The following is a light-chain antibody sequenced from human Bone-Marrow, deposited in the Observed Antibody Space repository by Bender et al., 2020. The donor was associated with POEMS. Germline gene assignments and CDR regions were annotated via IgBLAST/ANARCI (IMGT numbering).Light chain of an antibody. CDR1: TSTFGL. Sequence: QSALTQPASVSGSPGQSITISCTGTTSTFGLVSWYQQHPGKAPKVMIYDVTKRPSGVPDRFSASKTGNTASLTVSGLQPDDEADYYCCSYAGNNAVIFGGGTKLTVL. J-gene: IGLJ2*01. V-gene: IGLV2-23*02. CDR2: DVT. CDR3: CSYAGNNAVI.